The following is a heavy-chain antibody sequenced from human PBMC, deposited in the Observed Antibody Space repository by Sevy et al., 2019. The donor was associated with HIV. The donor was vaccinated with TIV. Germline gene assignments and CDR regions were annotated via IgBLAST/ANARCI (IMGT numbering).Heavy chain of an antibody. D-gene: IGHD3-9*01. V-gene: IGHV1-2*06. CDR2: INPNSGDT. CDR1: GYTFTGYY. Sequence: ASVKVSCKASGYTFTGYYMHWVRQAPGQGLEWMGRINPNSGDTNYAQKFQGRVTMTRDTSISTAYMELSRLRSDDTAVYYCARTNYDILTGCWFDPWGQGTLVTVSS. CDR3: ARTNYDILTGCWFDP. J-gene: IGHJ5*02.